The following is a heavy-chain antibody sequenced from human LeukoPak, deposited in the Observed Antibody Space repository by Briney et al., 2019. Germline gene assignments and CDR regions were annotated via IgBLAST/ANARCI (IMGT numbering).Heavy chain of an antibody. CDR1: GYTFTSYD. J-gene: IGHJ5*02. CDR2: MNPNSGNT. D-gene: IGHD6-19*01. V-gene: IGHV1-8*01. CDR3: ARDYSIIAVAENGWFDP. Sequence: GASVKVSCKASGYTFTSYDINWVRQATGQGLEWMGWMNPNSGNTGYAQKFQGRVTMTRNTSISTAYMELSSLRSEDTAVYYCARDYSIIAVAENGWFDPWGQGTLVTVSS.